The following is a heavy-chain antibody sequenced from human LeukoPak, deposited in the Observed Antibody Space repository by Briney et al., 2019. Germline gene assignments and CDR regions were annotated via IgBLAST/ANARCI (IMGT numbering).Heavy chain of an antibody. V-gene: IGHV3-23*01. J-gene: IGHJ4*02. CDR3: AKDGVVTITFDY. CDR1: GFTFSSYA. CDR2: ISGSGGST. Sequence: PGGSLRLSCTASGFTFSSYAMSWVRQAPGKGLEWVSVISGSGGSTYYGDSVKGRFTISRDNSKNTLYLQMNSLGAEDTAVYYCAKDGVVTITFDYWGQGTLVTVSS. D-gene: IGHD3-16*01.